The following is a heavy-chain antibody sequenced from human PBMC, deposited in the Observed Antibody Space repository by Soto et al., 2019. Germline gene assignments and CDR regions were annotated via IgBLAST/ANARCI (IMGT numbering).Heavy chain of an antibody. V-gene: IGHV1-2*02. Sequence: ASVKVSCKASGYTFTGYYMHWVRQAPGQGLEWMGWINPNSGGTNYAQKFQGRVTMTRDTSISTAYMELSRLRSDDTAVYYCARVVVTAIPWCFDLWGRGTLVTVSS. CDR1: GYTFTGYY. D-gene: IGHD2-21*02. CDR3: ARVVVTAIPWCFDL. J-gene: IGHJ2*01. CDR2: INPNSGGT.